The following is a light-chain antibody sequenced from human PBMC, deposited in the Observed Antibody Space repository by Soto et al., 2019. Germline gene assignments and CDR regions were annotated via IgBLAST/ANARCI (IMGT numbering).Light chain of an antibody. CDR2: VNSDGSH. CDR3: QTWGTGIRV. CDR1: SGHSNYA. J-gene: IGLJ1*01. Sequence: QAVVTQSPSASASPGASVKLTCTLSSGHSNYAIAWHQQQPEKGPRYLMKVNSDGSHRKGDGIPDRFSGSSSGAQRYLTISSLQSEDEADYYCQTWGTGIRVFGTGTKVTVL. V-gene: IGLV4-69*01.